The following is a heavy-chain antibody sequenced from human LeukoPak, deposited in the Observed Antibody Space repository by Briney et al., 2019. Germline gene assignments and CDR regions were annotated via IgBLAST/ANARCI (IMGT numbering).Heavy chain of an antibody. D-gene: IGHD4-17*01. Sequence: SDTLSLTCAFSGDFISSYYWSWIRQPAGKGLEWIRRTYTTGSTNYNPSLKSRITMSLDTSKNQFSLKLRSVTAADTAVYYCAREYGDYVVTWFDPWGQGALVTLSS. CDR1: GDFISSYY. CDR2: TYTTGST. J-gene: IGHJ5*02. V-gene: IGHV4-4*07. CDR3: AREYGDYVVTWFDP.